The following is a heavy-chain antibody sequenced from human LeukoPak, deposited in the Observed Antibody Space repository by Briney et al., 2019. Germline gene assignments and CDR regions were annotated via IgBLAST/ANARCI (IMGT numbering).Heavy chain of an antibody. CDR3: AKDGVQGSGSYLPYYYGMDV. CDR2: ISGSGGST. Sequence: GGSLRLSCGVSGITLSNYGMSWVRQAPGKGLEWVSAISGSGGSTYYADSVKGRFTISRDNSKNTLYLQMNSLRAEDTAVYYCAKDGVQGSGSYLPYYYGMDVWGQGTTVTVSS. V-gene: IGHV3-23*01. J-gene: IGHJ6*02. CDR1: GITLSNYG. D-gene: IGHD3-10*01.